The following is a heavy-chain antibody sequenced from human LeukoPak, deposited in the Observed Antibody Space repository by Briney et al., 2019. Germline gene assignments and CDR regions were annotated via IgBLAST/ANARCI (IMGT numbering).Heavy chain of an antibody. D-gene: IGHD2-8*01. J-gene: IGHJ3*02. CDR2: ISSSTSHT. CDR1: GFTLSTYE. Sequence: GGYLRLSCAASGFTLSTYEMTWVRQAPGKGLEWVSFISSSTSHTFYADSVKGRFTIFRATAKNSLYLQMNNLRGEDTAVYYCARDVSSSTRAFDIWGQGTMVAVS. V-gene: IGHV3-48*03. CDR3: ARDVSSSTRAFDI.